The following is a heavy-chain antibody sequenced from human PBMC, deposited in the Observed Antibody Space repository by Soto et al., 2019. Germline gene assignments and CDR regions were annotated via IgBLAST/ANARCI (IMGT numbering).Heavy chain of an antibody. Sequence: GGSLRLSCAASGFTFSNYDMIWVRQLPGKGLEWVSSVSSSGSSTYYADSVKGRVAISRDNSKNTLYLHMSSLSAADTAVYYCARRDCGSGANCEFGAPAFAYWGQGNLVTVSS. CDR3: ARRDCGSGANCEFGAPAFAY. CDR1: GFTFSNYD. D-gene: IGHD2-21*01. J-gene: IGHJ4*02. CDR2: VSSSGSST. V-gene: IGHV3-23*01.